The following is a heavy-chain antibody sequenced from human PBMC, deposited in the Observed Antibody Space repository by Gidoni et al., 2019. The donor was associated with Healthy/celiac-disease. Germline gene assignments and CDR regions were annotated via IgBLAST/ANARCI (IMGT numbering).Heavy chain of an antibody. J-gene: IGHJ4*02. CDR2: ISGSGGST. D-gene: IGHD1-1*01. CDR3: AKSRGTVAYYFDY. V-gene: IGHV3-23*01. Sequence: EVQLLESGGGLVQPGASLRLACADSGFTFSSYAMSWVRQAPGKGLEWVSAISGSGGSTYYADSVKGRFTISRDNSKNTLYLQMNSLSAEDTAVYYCAKSRGTVAYYFDYWGQGTLVTVSS. CDR1: GFTFSSYA.